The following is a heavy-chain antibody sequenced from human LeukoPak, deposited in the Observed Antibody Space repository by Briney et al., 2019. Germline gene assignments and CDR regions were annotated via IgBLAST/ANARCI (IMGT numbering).Heavy chain of an antibody. Sequence: GGSLRLSCAASGFTFSSYSMNWVRQAPGKGLEWVSCISSSSSYIYYADSVKGRFTISRDNARNSLYLQMNSLRAEDMALYYCAKGGIAVAGTWFDPWGQGTLVTVSS. J-gene: IGHJ5*02. CDR3: AKGGIAVAGTWFDP. D-gene: IGHD6-19*01. V-gene: IGHV3-21*04. CDR2: ISSSSSYI. CDR1: GFTFSSYS.